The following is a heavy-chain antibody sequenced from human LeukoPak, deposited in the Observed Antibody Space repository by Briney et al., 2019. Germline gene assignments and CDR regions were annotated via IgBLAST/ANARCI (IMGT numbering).Heavy chain of an antibody. J-gene: IGHJ4*02. V-gene: IGHV1-8*01. CDR3: ARDHSSGWYLGYYFDY. CDR1: GYTFTSYD. Sequence: ASVKVSCKASGYTFTSYDINWVRQATGQGLEWMGWMNPNSGNTGYAQKFQGRVTMTRNTSISTAYMELSSLRSEDTAVYYCARDHSSGWYLGYYFDYWGQGTLVTVSS. D-gene: IGHD6-19*01. CDR2: MNPNSGNT.